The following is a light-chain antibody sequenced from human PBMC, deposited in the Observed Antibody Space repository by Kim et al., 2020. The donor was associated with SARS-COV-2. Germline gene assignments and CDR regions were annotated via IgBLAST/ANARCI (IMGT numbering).Light chain of an antibody. Sequence: LGQTVRNTCQGDSLRNDYASWYQQKPGQTPILVIYNKNDRPSGSPDRFSGSSSANTASLTITGAQAEDEADYYCSSRENSREQWMFGGGTQLTVL. J-gene: IGLJ3*02. CDR3: SSRENSREQWM. CDR2: NKN. CDR1: SLRNDY. V-gene: IGLV3-19*01.